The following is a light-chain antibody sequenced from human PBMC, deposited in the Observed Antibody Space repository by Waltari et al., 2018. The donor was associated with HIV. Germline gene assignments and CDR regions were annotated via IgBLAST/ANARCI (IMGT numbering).Light chain of an antibody. CDR2: EHN. Sequence: NFMLTQPHSVSESPGKTVTISCTGSGGSIARNYVQWYQQRPGSAPTTVIYEHNQRPSGVPDRFSGSIDSSSNSASLTISGLKTEDEADYYCQSYDSITWVFGGGTKLTVL. V-gene: IGLV6-57*02. CDR1: GGSIARNY. J-gene: IGLJ3*02. CDR3: QSYDSITWV.